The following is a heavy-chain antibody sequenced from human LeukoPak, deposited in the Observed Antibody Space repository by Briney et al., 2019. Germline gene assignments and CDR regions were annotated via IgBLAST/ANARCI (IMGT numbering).Heavy chain of an antibody. Sequence: SETLSLTCTVSGGSISSYYWSWIRQPPGKGLEWIGYIYYSGSTNYNPSLKSRVTISLDTSKNQFSLRLSSVTAADTAVYYRARDHSSSSPPKYWGQGTLVTVSS. CDR1: GGSISSYY. D-gene: IGHD6-6*01. J-gene: IGHJ4*02. CDR2: IYYSGST. CDR3: ARDHSSSSPPKY. V-gene: IGHV4-59*01.